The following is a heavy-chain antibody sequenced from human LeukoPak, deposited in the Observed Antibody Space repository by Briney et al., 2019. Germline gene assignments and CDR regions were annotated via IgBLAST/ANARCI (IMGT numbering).Heavy chain of an antibody. Sequence: SETLSLTRTVSGVSITHYWGWIRQPPGKGLEWIGSFYYSGNTYYNSSLESRVTISVDTSKNQFSLKLTSVTAADTAIYYCARQWDIVATWGRWFDPWGQGILVTVSS. CDR3: ARQWDIVATWGRWFDP. J-gene: IGHJ5*02. V-gene: IGHV4-39*01. D-gene: IGHD5-12*01. CDR2: FYYSGNT. CDR1: GVSITHY.